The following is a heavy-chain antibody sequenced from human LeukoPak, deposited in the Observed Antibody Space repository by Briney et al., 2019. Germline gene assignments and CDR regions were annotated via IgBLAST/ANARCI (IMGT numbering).Heavy chain of an antibody. CDR2: INHSGST. D-gene: IGHD3-10*01. J-gene: IGHJ4*02. V-gene: IGHV4-34*01. Sequence: KTSETLSLTCAVYGGSFSGYYWSWIRQPPGKGLESIGEINHSGSTNYNPSLKSRVTISVDTSKNQFSLKLSSVTAADTAVYYCARGRPYGSGSYDYWGQGTLVTVSS. CDR1: GGSFSGYY. CDR3: ARGRPYGSGSYDY.